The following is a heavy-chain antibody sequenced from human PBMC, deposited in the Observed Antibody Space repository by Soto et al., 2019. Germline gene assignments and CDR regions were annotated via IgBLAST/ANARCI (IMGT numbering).Heavy chain of an antibody. Sequence: GGSLRLSCAASGFTFSSYAMSWVRQAPGKGLEWVSAISGSGGSTYYADSVKGRFTISRDNSKNTLYLQMNSLRAEDTAVYYCAKDKWEDSIEVVVAAVFDYWGQGTLVTVSS. V-gene: IGHV3-23*01. CDR3: AKDKWEDSIEVVVAAVFDY. J-gene: IGHJ4*02. CDR1: GFTFSSYA. CDR2: ISGSGGST. D-gene: IGHD2-15*01.